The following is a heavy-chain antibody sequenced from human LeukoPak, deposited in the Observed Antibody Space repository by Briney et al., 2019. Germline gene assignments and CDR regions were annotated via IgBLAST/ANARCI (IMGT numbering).Heavy chain of an antibody. Sequence: ASVKVSCKASGGTFSSYAISWVRQAPGQGLEWMGGIIPIFGTANYAQKFQGRVTITAVESTSTAYMELSSLRSEDTAVYYCARVSYYYDSSGYYGYWGQGTLVTVSS. J-gene: IGHJ4*02. CDR2: IIPIFGTA. CDR3: ARVSYYYDSSGYYGY. V-gene: IGHV1-69*13. D-gene: IGHD3-22*01. CDR1: GGTFSSYA.